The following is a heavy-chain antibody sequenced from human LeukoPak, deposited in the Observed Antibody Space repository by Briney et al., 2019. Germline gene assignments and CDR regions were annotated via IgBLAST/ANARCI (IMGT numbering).Heavy chain of an antibody. CDR1: GGSISSGSYY. Sequence: SETLSLTCTVSGGSISSGSYYWGWIRQPPGKGLEWIGSIYYSGSTYYNPSLKSRVTISVDTSKNQFSLKLSSVTAADTAVYFCAGGVFITMIVVVNLDYWGQGTLVTVSS. D-gene: IGHD3-22*01. J-gene: IGHJ4*02. CDR3: AGGVFITMIVVVNLDY. CDR2: IYYSGST. V-gene: IGHV4-39*07.